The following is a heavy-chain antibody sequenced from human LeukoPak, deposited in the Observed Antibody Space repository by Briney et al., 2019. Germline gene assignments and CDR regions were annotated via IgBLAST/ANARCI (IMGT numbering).Heavy chain of an antibody. J-gene: IGHJ4*02. D-gene: IGHD3-22*01. CDR3: AARVYYYDSSGYNAG. CDR1: GGSFSGYY. V-gene: IGHV4-34*01. Sequence: SETLSLTCAVYGGSFSGYYWSWLRQPPGKGLEWVGEINHSGSTNYNPSLKSRVTISVDTSKNQFSLKLSSVTAAATAVFYCAARVYYYDSSGYNAGWGQGTLVTVSS. CDR2: INHSGST.